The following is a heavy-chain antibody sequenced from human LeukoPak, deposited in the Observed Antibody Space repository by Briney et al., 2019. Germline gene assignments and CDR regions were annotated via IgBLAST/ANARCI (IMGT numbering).Heavy chain of an antibody. CDR2: INPSGGST. CDR3: ARTLYIAAAPGGFDY. V-gene: IGHV1-46*01. Sequence: ASVKVSCKASGYTFTSYYMHWVRQAPGEGLEWMGIINPSGGSTSYAQKFQGRVTITADESTSTAYMELSRLRSDDTAVYYCARTLYIAAAPGGFDYWGQGTLVAVSS. D-gene: IGHD6-13*01. CDR1: GYTFTSYY. J-gene: IGHJ4*02.